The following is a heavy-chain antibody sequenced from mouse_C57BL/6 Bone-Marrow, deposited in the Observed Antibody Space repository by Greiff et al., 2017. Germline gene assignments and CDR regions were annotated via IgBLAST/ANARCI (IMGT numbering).Heavy chain of an antibody. CDR1: GYTFTDYN. J-gene: IGHJ3*01. Sequence: VQLQQSGPELVKPGASVKMSCKASGYTFTDYNMHWVKQSHGKSLEWIGYINPNNGGTSYNQKFKGKATLTVSKSSSTAYMVLRSLTSEDSAVDYCAGDYYGSSYGFAYWGQGTLVTVSA. V-gene: IGHV1-22*01. D-gene: IGHD1-1*01. CDR3: AGDYYGSSYGFAY. CDR2: INPNNGGT.